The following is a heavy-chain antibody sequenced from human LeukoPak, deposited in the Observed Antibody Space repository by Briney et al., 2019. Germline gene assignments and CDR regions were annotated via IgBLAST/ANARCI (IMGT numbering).Heavy chain of an antibody. CDR2: TSGDGGST. V-gene: IGHV3-43*02. Sequence: GGSLRLSCAASGFTFDDYAMHWVRQAPGKGLEWVSLTSGDGGSTYYADSVKGRFTISRDNSKNSLYLQMNSLRTEDTALYYCAKDIPRYYGYAGYFDYWGQGTLVTVSS. CDR1: GFTFDDYA. D-gene: IGHD3-10*01. CDR3: AKDIPRYYGYAGYFDY. J-gene: IGHJ4*02.